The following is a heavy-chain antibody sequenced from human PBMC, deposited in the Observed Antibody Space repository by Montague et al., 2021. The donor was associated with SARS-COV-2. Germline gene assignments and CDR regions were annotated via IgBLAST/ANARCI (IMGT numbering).Heavy chain of an antibody. D-gene: IGHD6-19*01. CDR3: ARAGYSSMDYFDY. CDR2: ISSSSSYI. CDR1: GFTFSSYS. J-gene: IGHJ4*02. V-gene: IGHV3-21*01. Sequence: SLRLSCAASGFTFSSYSMNWVRQAPGKGLEWVSSISSSSSYIYYADSVKGRFTISRDNAKNSLYLQMNSLRAEDTAVYYCARAGYSSMDYFDYWGQGTLVTVSS.